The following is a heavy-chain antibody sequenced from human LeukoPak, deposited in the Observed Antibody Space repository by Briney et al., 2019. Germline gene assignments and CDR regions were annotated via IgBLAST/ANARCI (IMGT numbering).Heavy chain of an antibody. CDR3: ARDTYYYDSSGYYCAFDI. J-gene: IGHJ3*02. Sequence: SETLSLTCTGSGGSMSSYYCSWIRQPPGKGLEWIGYIYYSGSTNYHPSLKSRVTISVDTSKNQFSLKLSSVTAADTAVYYCARDTYYYDSSGYYCAFDIWGQGTMVTVSS. CDR1: GGSMSSYY. CDR2: IYYSGST. V-gene: IGHV4-59*01. D-gene: IGHD3-22*01.